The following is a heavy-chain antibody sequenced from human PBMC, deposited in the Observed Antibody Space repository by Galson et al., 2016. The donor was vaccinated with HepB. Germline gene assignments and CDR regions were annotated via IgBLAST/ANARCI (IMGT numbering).Heavy chain of an antibody. D-gene: IGHD3-10*01. J-gene: IGHJ4*02. CDR2: ISTYNGNT. CDR1: GYKFRSYG. Sequence: SVKVSCKASGYKFRSYGIDWVRQAPGQGLEWLGWISTYNGNTNYARKFQDRVTLTTDTSTNTVYMELRSLTSADTAVYYCARDRQWLRESSHYWGQGTLVTVSS. V-gene: IGHV1-18*01. CDR3: ARDRQWLRESSHY.